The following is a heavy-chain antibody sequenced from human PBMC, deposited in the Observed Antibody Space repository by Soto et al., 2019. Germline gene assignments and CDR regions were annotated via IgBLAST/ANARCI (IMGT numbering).Heavy chain of an antibody. CDR3: ARGGWLLDY. Sequence: QVQLVESGGGVVQPGRSLRLSCAASGFTFSTYGMHWVRQAPGKGLEWVAVIWFDGSNKYYADSVKGRFTISRDNSKNTLYLQMNSLRAEDTAVYYCARGGWLLDYWGQGTLVTVSS. J-gene: IGHJ4*02. CDR1: GFTFSTYG. D-gene: IGHD5-12*01. CDR2: IWFDGSNK. V-gene: IGHV3-33*01.